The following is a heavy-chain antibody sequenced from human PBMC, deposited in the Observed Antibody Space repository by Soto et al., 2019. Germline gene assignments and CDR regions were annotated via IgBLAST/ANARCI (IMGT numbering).Heavy chain of an antibody. V-gene: IGHV4-59*01. J-gene: IGHJ4*02. D-gene: IGHD4-17*01. Sequence: SETLSLTCTVSGGSISTYSWNWIRQPPGKGLEWIGYIYYSGSTNYNPSLQSRVTISVDTSKNQFSLELSSVTAADTAVYYCARDLYGDKPYYFDYWGQGTLVTVSS. CDR3: ARDLYGDKPYYFDY. CDR2: IYYSGST. CDR1: GGSISTYS.